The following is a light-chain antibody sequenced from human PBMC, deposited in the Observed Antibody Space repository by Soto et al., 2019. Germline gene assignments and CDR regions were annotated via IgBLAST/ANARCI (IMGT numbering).Light chain of an antibody. CDR2: EVS. Sequence: QSVLTQPASVSGSPGQSITISCTGTSSDVGGYNLVSWYQQYPGKAPKFIIYEVSKRPSGVSNRFSGSKSGNTASLTISGLQAEDEADYYCCSYAGSTTHVVFGGGTQLTVL. V-gene: IGLV2-23*02. J-gene: IGLJ2*01. CDR1: SSDVGGYNL. CDR3: CSYAGSTTHVV.